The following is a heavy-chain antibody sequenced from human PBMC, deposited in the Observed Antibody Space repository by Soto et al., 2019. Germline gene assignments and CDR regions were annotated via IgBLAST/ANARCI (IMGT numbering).Heavy chain of an antibody. Sequence: QVQLVQSGAEVKKPGASVKVSCKASGYSFTSYDMNWVRQAPGQGLEWMGWVKPNSGDTDYAQKFQDRVTMTTDTSIRTAYMELSSLRSEDTAVYYCARVSFLAPVTGAEIFDFWGQGTMVTVSS. D-gene: IGHD2-21*02. CDR1: GYSFTSYD. CDR2: VKPNSGDT. J-gene: IGHJ3*01. V-gene: IGHV1-8*01. CDR3: ARVSFLAPVTGAEIFDF.